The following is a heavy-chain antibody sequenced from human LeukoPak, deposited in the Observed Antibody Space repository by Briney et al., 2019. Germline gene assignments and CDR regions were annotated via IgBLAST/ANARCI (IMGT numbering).Heavy chain of an antibody. J-gene: IGHJ5*02. CDR1: GYTLTELS. CDR2: FDPEDGET. CDR3: ATEAFQGSPYSSGYYYPRWFDP. Sequence: GASVKVSCKVSGYTLTELSMHWVRQAPGKGLEWMGGFDPEDGETIYAQKFQGRVTMTEDTSTDTAYMELSSLRSEDTAVYYCATEAFQGSPYSSGYYYPRWFDPWGQGTLVTVSS. D-gene: IGHD3-22*01. V-gene: IGHV1-24*01.